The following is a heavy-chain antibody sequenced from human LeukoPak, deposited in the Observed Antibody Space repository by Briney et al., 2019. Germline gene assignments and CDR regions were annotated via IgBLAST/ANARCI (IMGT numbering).Heavy chain of an antibody. CDR1: GYSFTNYW. V-gene: IGHV5-10-1*01. CDR2: IDPSDSYS. J-gene: IGHJ3*02. CDR3: ARRPNLGETQDEVDGFHI. D-gene: IGHD2-15*01. Sequence: GESLKISCKGSGYSFTNYWITWVRLMPGKGLDWMGRIDPSDSYSDYNPSFQGHVTITVDTSINTAYLQWTSLKASDTAMYFCARRPNLGETQDEVDGFHIWGQGTMVTVSS.